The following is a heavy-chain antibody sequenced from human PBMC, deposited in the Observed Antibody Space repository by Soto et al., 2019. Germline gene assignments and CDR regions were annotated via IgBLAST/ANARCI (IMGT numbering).Heavy chain of an antibody. V-gene: IGHV3-53*02. Sequence: EVQLVETGGGLIQPGGSLRLSCAASGFTVSSNYMSWVRQAPGKGLEWVSVIYSGGSTYYADSVKGRFTISRDNSKNTLYLQRNSLRAEDTAVYYCARDGNYGDYASPSYWGQGTLVTVSS. D-gene: IGHD4-17*01. CDR3: ARDGNYGDYASPSY. CDR1: GFTVSSNY. J-gene: IGHJ4*02. CDR2: IYSGGST.